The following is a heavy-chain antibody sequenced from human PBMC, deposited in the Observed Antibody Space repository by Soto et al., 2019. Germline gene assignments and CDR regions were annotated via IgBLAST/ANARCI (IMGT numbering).Heavy chain of an antibody. CDR3: ARALSSTYSRSQYNWFDP. CDR1: GYTFTSYG. CDR2: ISAYNGNT. Sequence: ASVKVSCKASGYTFTSYGISWVRQAPGQGLEWMGWISAYNGNTNYAQKLQGRVTMTTDTSTSTAYMELRSLRSDDTAVYYCARALSSTYSRSQYNWFDPCGQETLVPVSS. V-gene: IGHV1-18*01. D-gene: IGHD6-6*01. J-gene: IGHJ5*02.